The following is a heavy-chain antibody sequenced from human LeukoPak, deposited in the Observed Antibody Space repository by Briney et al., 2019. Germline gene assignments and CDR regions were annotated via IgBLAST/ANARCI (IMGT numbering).Heavy chain of an antibody. CDR2: ISGSDGST. D-gene: IGHD2-2*01. Sequence: GGSLRLSCAASGFTFSSYAMSWVRQAPGKGLEWVSAISGSDGSTYYADSVKGRFTISRDNSKNTLYLQMNSLRAEDTAVYYCAKDLKFSGYCSSTSCYNFDYWGQGTLVTVSS. V-gene: IGHV3-23*01. CDR3: AKDLKFSGYCSSTSCYNFDY. J-gene: IGHJ4*02. CDR1: GFTFSSYA.